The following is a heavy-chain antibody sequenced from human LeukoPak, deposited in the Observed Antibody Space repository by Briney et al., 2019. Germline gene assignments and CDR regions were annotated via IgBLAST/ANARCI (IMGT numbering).Heavy chain of an antibody. J-gene: IGHJ6*03. D-gene: IGHD3-22*01. CDR3: ARDYYDSSGPGEYYYYMDV. Sequence: PSETLSLTCTVSGGSISSYYRSWIRQPAGKGLEWIGRIYTSGSTNYNPSLKSRVTMSVDTSKNQFSLKLSSVTAADTAVYYCARDYYDSSGPGEYYYYMDVWGKGTTVTVSS. V-gene: IGHV4-4*07. CDR1: GGSISSYY. CDR2: IYTSGST.